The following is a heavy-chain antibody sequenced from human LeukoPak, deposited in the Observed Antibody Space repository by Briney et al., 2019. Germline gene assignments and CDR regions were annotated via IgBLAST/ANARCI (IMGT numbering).Heavy chain of an antibody. V-gene: IGHV3-11*04. J-gene: IGHJ4*02. D-gene: IGHD4-17*01. Sequence: GGSLRLSCAASGFTFSDYYMSWIRQAPGKGLEWVSYISTSGSTIYYADSVKGRFTISRDNAKNSLYLQMNSLRAEDTAVYYCASQQDYGDYYFDHWGQGTPVTASS. CDR2: ISTSGSTI. CDR1: GFTFSDYY. CDR3: ASQQDYGDYYFDH.